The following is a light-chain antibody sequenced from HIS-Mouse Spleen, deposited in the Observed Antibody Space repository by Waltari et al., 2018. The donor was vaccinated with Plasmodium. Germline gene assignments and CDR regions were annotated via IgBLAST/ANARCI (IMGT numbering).Light chain of an antibody. CDR2: EVS. CDR3: SSYTSSSTYV. J-gene: IGLJ1*01. CDR1: SSDVGGYNY. V-gene: IGLV2-14*01. Sequence: QSALTQPASVSGSPGQSITISCTGTSSDVGGYNYVSWYQQHPGKAPKLMIYEVSNRPSGVSKRCSGAKSGNTASLTISGLQAEDEADYYCSSYTSSSTYVVGTGTKVTVL.